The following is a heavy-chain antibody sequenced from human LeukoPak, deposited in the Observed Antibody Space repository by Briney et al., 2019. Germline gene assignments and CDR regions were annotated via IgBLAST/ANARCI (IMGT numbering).Heavy chain of an antibody. V-gene: IGHV3-21*01. J-gene: IGHJ6*02. CDR1: GFTFSSYS. CDR3: AREEGSYYGMDV. CDR2: ISSSGSYI. Sequence: GGSLRLSCAASGFTFSSYSMKWVRQAPEKGLEWVASISSSGSYIYYVDSVKGRFTISRDNAKNSLYLQMNSLRAEDTAVYYCAREEGSYYGMDVWGQGTTVTVSS.